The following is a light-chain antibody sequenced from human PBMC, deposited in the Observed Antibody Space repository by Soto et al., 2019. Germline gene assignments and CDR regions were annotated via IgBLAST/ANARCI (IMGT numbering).Light chain of an antibody. Sequence: QSVLTQPASVSGSPGQSITISCTGTSSDVGGYNFVSWYQHHPDKAPKLIIYGVTNRPSGVSNRFSGSKSGNTASLTISGLQAEDEAHYYCCSFTRNITGHLIFGGGTQLTVL. CDR1: SSDVGGYNF. CDR2: GVT. J-gene: IGLJ2*01. V-gene: IGLV2-14*01. CDR3: CSFTRNITGHLI.